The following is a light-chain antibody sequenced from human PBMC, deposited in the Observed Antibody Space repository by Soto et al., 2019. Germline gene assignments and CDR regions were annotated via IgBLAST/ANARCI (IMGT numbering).Light chain of an antibody. J-gene: IGLJ2*01. CDR1: SGHSTYA. V-gene: IGLV4-69*01. Sequence: QLVLTQSPSASASLGASVNLTGTLSSGHSTYAIAWHQQQPDKGPRYLMKLNSDGSHSKGDGIPDRFSGSSSGAERHLTISSLQSEDEADYYCQTWGTAIHDVVFGGGTKVTVL. CDR2: LNSDGSH. CDR3: QTWGTAIHDVV.